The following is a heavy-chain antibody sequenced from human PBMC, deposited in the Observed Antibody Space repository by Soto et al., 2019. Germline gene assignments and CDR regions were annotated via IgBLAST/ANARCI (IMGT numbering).Heavy chain of an antibody. CDR3: ARNLMDYDILTGYYMAYYFEY. J-gene: IGHJ4*02. D-gene: IGHD3-9*01. V-gene: IGHV1-3*01. CDR2: INAGNGNT. CDR1: GYTFTSYA. Sequence: ASVKVSCKASGYTFTSYAMHWVRQAPGQRLEWMGWINAGNGNTKYSQKFQGRVTITRDTSASTAYMEPSSLRSEDTAVYYCARNLMDYDILTGYYMAYYFEYWGQGTLVTVSS.